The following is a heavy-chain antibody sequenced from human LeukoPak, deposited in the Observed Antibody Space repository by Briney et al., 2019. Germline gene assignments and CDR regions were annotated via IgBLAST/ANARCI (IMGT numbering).Heavy chain of an antibody. CDR3: ARHGSGSYYRPSHYYYYYYMDV. CDR1: GFTVSSNY. J-gene: IGHJ6*03. V-gene: IGHV3-20*04. Sequence: GGSLRLSCAASGFTVSSNYMTWVRQAPGKGLEWVSGINWNGGSTGYADSVKGRFTISRDNAKNSLYLQMNSLRAEDTALYYCARHGSGSYYRPSHYYYYYYMDVWGKGTTVTVSS. D-gene: IGHD3-10*01. CDR2: INWNGGST.